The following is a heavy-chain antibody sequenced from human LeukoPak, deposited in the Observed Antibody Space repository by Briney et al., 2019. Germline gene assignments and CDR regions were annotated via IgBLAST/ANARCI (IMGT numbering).Heavy chain of an antibody. CDR3: ARQYESWFDP. Sequence: PGGSLRLSCAASGFTFNSYAMSWVRQAPGKGLEWVSSVRASGVGTHYADSVKGRFTISRDNSKNTLYLQMNSLRAEDTAVYYCARQYESWFDPWGQGTLVTVSS. CDR2: VRASGVGT. D-gene: IGHD3-3*01. J-gene: IGHJ5*02. V-gene: IGHV3-23*01. CDR1: GFTFNSYA.